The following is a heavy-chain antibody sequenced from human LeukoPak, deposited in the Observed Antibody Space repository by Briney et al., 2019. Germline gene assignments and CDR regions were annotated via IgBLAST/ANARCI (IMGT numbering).Heavy chain of an antibody. Sequence: SVKVSCKASGGTFSSYAINWVRQAPGQGLEWMGGIIPIFGTANYAQKFQGRVTITADESTSTAYMELSSLRSEDTAVYYCASLGGTTMVPLPFDIWGQGTMVTVSS. CDR2: IIPIFGTA. CDR3: ASLGGTTMVPLPFDI. V-gene: IGHV1-69*13. J-gene: IGHJ3*02. CDR1: GGTFSSYA. D-gene: IGHD3-10*01.